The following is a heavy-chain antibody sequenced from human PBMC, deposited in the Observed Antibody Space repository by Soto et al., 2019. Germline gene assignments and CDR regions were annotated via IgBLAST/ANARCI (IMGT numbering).Heavy chain of an antibody. D-gene: IGHD2-2*01. CDR2: ISSSGSTI. Sequence: PGGSLRLSCAASGFTFSSYEMNWVRQAPGKGLEWVSYISSSGSTIYYADSVKGRFTISRDNAKNSLYPQMNSLRAEDTAVYYCARGPDIVAVPAHILGGRFGAPGGGLHPFEYWGQGTLVTVSA. CDR3: ARGPDIVAVPAHILGGRFGAPGGGLHPFEY. J-gene: IGHJ4*02. CDR1: GFTFSSYE. V-gene: IGHV3-48*03.